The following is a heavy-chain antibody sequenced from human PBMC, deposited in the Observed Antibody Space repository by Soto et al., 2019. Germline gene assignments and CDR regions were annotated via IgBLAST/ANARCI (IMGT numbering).Heavy chain of an antibody. D-gene: IGHD2-21*01. V-gene: IGHV4-30-4*01. J-gene: IGHJ5*02. Sequence: SETLSLTCTVSGGSISSGDYYWSWIRQPPGKGLEWIGYIYYSGSTYYNPSLKSRVTISVDTSKNQFSLKLSSVTAADTAVYYCARAGVEMATHWAPWGQGTLVTVSS. CDR1: GGSISSGDYY. CDR2: IYYSGST. CDR3: ARAGVEMATHWAP.